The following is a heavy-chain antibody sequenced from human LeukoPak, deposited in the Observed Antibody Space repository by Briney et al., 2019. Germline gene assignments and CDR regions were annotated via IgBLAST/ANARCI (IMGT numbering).Heavy chain of an antibody. V-gene: IGHV1-2*04. J-gene: IGHJ5*02. CDR3: AREGWILDMFDP. Sequence: GASVKVSCKASGYTFTDYHMHWVRQAPGQGLEWMGCIDLYTGGAHYAQKFQDWLSMTRDTSINTAYMELSSLRSDDAAVYYCAREGWILDMFDPWGQGTLVTVSS. CDR1: GYTFTDYH. CDR2: IDLYTGGA. D-gene: IGHD3-9*01.